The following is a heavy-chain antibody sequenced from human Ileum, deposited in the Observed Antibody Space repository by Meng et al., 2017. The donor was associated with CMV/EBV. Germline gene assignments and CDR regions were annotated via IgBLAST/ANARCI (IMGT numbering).Heavy chain of an antibody. Sequence: QLGKSESGVKKPGPSVKVSCKASCYTYDNYGITWVHQAPGQGLEWMGWISVYNGNTKYAQKFQGRVTMTTDTSTTTAYMELRSLRSDDTAVYYCAGGDYGSGTYYQGVFDYWGQEPWSPSPQ. V-gene: IGHV1-18*04. CDR2: ISVYNGNT. CDR3: AGGDYGSGTYYQGVFDY. D-gene: IGHD3-10*01. J-gene: IGHJ4*01. CDR1: CYTYDNYG.